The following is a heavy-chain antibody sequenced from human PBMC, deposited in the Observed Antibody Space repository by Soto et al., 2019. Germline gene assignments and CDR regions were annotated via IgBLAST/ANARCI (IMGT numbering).Heavy chain of an antibody. CDR3: ARSGIMITFGGVIVIGPSDY. J-gene: IGHJ4*02. CDR1: GGSVSSGSYY. V-gene: IGHV4-61*01. CDR2: IYYSGST. D-gene: IGHD3-16*02. Sequence: PSETLSLTCTVSGGSVSSGSYYWSWIRQPPGKGLEWIGYIYYSGSTNYNTSLKSRVTISVDTSKNQFSLKLSSVTAADTAVYYFARSGIMITFGGVIVIGPSDYWGQGTLVTAPQ.